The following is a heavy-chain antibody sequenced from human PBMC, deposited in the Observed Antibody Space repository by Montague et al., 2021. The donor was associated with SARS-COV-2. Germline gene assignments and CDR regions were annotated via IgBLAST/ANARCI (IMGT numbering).Heavy chain of an antibody. D-gene: IGHD3-16*02. Sequence: SETLSLTCTVSGGSTNNFYWSWIRQPPGKGLEWIGYIYYSGSTDYNPSLKSRVTISIDTSKNQFSLNLTSVTAADTGVYYCARTSLASASCRFDPWGQGTLVTVSS. CDR1: GGSTNNFY. J-gene: IGHJ5*02. CDR2: IYYSGST. CDR3: ARTSLASASCRFDP. V-gene: IGHV4-59*01.